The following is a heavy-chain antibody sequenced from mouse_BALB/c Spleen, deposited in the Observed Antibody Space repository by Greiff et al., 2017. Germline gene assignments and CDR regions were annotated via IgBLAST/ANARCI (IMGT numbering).Heavy chain of an antibody. Sequence: EVQLQQSGPELVKPGASVKISCKASGYTFTDYNMHWVKQSHGKSLEWIGYIYPYNGGTGYNQKFKSKATLTVDNSSSTAYMELRSLTSEDSAVYYCARSGYGNPYYFDDWGQGTTLTVSS. D-gene: IGHD2-1*01. CDR3: ARSGYGNPYYFDD. CDR1: GYTFTDYN. J-gene: IGHJ2*01. CDR2: IYPYNGGT. V-gene: IGHV1S29*02.